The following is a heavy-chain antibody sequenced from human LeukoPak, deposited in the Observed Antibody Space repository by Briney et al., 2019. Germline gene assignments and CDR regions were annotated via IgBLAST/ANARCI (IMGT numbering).Heavy chain of an antibody. CDR1: GFTFSSYS. D-gene: IGHD2-15*01. CDR3: AREAARESGY. Sequence: QSGGSLRLSCAASGFTFSSYSMSWVRQAPGKGLEWVSYIGSSSGSIYYADSVKGRFTISRDNARDSLYLQMNSLRAEDTAVYYCAREAARESGYWGQGTLVSVSS. J-gene: IGHJ4*02. V-gene: IGHV3-48*04. CDR2: IGSSSGSI.